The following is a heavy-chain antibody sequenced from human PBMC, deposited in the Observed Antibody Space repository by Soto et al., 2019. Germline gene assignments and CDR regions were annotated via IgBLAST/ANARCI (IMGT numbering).Heavy chain of an antibody. CDR1: GATFSSYV. CDR3: ASGVEYMNYYYYGMDV. Sequence: VSLWKSGAGVKKLGSWLKVSCRASGATFSSYVISWVRQAPEQGLEWRGGIIPIFGTANYAQKFQGRVTITADESTSTAYMELSSLRSEDTAVYYCASGVEYMNYYYYGMDVWGQGTTVTVSS. CDR2: IIPIFGTA. V-gene: IGHV1-69*01. D-gene: IGHD3-10*01. J-gene: IGHJ6*02.